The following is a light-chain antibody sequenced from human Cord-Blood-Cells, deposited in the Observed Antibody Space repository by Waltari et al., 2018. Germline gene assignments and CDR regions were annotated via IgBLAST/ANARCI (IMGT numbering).Light chain of an antibody. J-gene: IGKJ4*01. CDR3: QQYNNWPPLT. V-gene: IGKV3-15*01. CDR1: QSVSSN. Sequence: EIVMTQSPATLSVSPGERATLSCRASQSVSSNLAWYQQKPGQTPRLLIYGASTRATAIPARFSGSGCGTEFTLTISSLQSEDFAVYYCQQYNNWPPLTFGGGTKVEIK. CDR2: GAS.